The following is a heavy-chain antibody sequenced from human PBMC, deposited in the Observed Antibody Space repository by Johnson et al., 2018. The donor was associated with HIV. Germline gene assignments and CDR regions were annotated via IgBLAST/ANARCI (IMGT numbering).Heavy chain of an antibody. J-gene: IGHJ3*02. V-gene: IGHV3-53*01. D-gene: IGHD6-13*01. Sequence: VQLVESGGGLIQPGGSLRLSCSASGFTVSSKYMSCVRKAPGKGLDWVSVFYTGGSTYYADSVRGRFTISRDSAKNTVYLQMNSLRAEDAAVYYCERVHGIAGVVAFYIWGQGTMVTVSS. CDR1: GFTVSSKY. CDR3: ERVHGIAGVVAFYI. CDR2: FYTGGST.